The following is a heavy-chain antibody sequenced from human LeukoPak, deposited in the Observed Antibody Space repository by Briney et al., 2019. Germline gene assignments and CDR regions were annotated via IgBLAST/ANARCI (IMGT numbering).Heavy chain of an antibody. CDR3: ARVRGGTYNHYFDY. CDR1: GGSISSYY. Sequence: PSETLSLTCTVSGGSISSYYWSWIRQPPGKGLEWIAYIYYSGSTNYNPSLKSRVTISVDTSKNQFSLKLSSVTAADTAVYYCARVRGGTYNHYFDYWGQGTLVTVSS. V-gene: IGHV4-59*01. CDR2: IYYSGST. J-gene: IGHJ4*02. D-gene: IGHD5-24*01.